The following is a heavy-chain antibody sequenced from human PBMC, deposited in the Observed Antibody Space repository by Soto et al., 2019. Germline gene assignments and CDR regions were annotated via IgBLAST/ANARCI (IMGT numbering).Heavy chain of an antibody. CDR1: AFTFSSYR. J-gene: IGHJ4*02. V-gene: IGHV3-21*01. D-gene: IGHD6-13*01. CDR3: AKISEAGSFFDY. CDR2: VSSSSSYI. Sequence: GGSLRLSCAASAFTFSSYRMQWVRQAPGKGLEWVSSVSSSSSYIYYADSAKGRFTISRDNAKKSLYLQMNSLRAEDTAVYYCAKISEAGSFFDYWGQGTLVTVSS.